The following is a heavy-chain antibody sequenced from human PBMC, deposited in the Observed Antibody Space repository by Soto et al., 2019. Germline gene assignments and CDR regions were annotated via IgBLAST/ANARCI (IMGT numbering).Heavy chain of an antibody. Sequence: QVQLVQSGTEVKKPGSSVKVSCKASVGTFSRYAINWVRQAPGQGLEWMGGITPIFVTPNYAQKCQGRVTITADGYTKTAYMELRRLRSEDTAVYYCAQTLGLAVSGPGRFDLWGRGTLVTVTS. J-gene: IGHJ2*01. V-gene: IGHV1-69*12. CDR2: ITPIFVTP. CDR3: AQTLGLAVSGPGRFDL. D-gene: IGHD6-19*01. CDR1: VGTFSRYA.